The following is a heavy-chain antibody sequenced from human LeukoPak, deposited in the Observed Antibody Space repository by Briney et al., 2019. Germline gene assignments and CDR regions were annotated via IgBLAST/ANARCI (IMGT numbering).Heavy chain of an antibody. CDR1: GYTLTELS. Sequence: ASVKVSCKVSGYTLTELSMHWVRQAPGKGLEWMGGFDPEDGETIYAQKFQGRVTMTEDTSTDTAYMELSSLRSEDTAVYYCAIRRHSSTTGYSSGWTFDYWGQGTLVTVSS. CDR3: AIRRHSSTTGYSSGWTFDY. CDR2: FDPEDGET. J-gene: IGHJ4*02. D-gene: IGHD6-19*01. V-gene: IGHV1-24*01.